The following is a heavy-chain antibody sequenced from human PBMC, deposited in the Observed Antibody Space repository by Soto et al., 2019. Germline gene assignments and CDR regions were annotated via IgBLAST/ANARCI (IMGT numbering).Heavy chain of an antibody. Sequence: PSETLSLTCTVSGGSISSSSYYWGWIRQPPGTGLEWIGSIYYSGSTYYTPSLKSRVTITVDTSKNQFSLKLSSVTAAATAVYYCARQLAFGLPYYFDYWGQGTMVTVSS. J-gene: IGHJ4*02. CDR2: IYYSGST. CDR3: ARQLAFGLPYYFDY. V-gene: IGHV4-39*01. CDR1: GGSISSSSYY. D-gene: IGHD3-16*01.